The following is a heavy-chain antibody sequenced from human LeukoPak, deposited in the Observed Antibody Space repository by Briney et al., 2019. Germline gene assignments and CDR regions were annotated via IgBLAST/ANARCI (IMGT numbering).Heavy chain of an antibody. D-gene: IGHD3-10*01. CDR2: ISFHGTDS. CDR3: ARVQLGRIDY. J-gene: IGHJ4*02. Sequence: PGGSLRLSCAASGFTFSSYSMNWVRQAPGKGLEWVAVISFHGTDSFYADSVKGRFTISRDNSKNTLYLQMNSLRAEDTAVYYCARVQLGRIDYWGQGTLVTVSS. CDR1: GFTFSSYS. V-gene: IGHV3-30*03.